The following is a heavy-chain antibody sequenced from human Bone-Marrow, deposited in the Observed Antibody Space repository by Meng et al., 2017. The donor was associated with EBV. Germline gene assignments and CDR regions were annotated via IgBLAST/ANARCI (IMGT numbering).Heavy chain of an antibody. J-gene: IGHJ4*02. V-gene: IGHV1-69*01. CDR3: ASESGRGFTPDY. D-gene: IGHD3-10*01. CDR2: LIPMTGVA. Sequence: QGQLVQSGAEVKKPGSSVMVSCKTSGGTFRSDAISWVRQAPGQGLVWMGGLIPMTGVAHYAQKFQDRVSIIADESTSTHYLELSSLRSEDTAIYFCASESGRGFTPDYWGQGTLVTVPS. CDR1: GGTFRSDA.